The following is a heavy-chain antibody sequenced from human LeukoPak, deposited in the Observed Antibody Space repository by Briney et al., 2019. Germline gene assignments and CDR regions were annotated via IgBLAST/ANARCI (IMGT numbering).Heavy chain of an antibody. Sequence: SQTLSLTCTVSGGAISSGSYYWSWIRQPAGKGLEWIGRIYTSGSTNYNPSLKSRVTISVDTSKNQFSLKLSSVTAADTAVYYCARGVPYSSSSFDYWGQGTLVTVSS. V-gene: IGHV4-61*02. D-gene: IGHD6-6*01. CDR2: IYTSGST. J-gene: IGHJ4*02. CDR3: ARGVPYSSSSFDY. CDR1: GGAISSGSYY.